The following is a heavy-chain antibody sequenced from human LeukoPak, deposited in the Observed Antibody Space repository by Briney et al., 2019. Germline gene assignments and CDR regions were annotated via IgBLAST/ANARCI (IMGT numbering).Heavy chain of an antibody. CDR2: IIPIFGTA. CDR3: ARAAQQLVLLPSYYFDY. J-gene: IGHJ4*02. CDR1: GGTFSSYA. V-gene: IGHV1-69*05. Sequence: SVKVSCKASGGTFSSYAISWVRQAPGQGLEWMGGIIPIFGTANYAQKFQGRVTITTDESTSTAYMELSSLRSEDTAVYSCARAAQQLVLLPSYYFDYWGQGTLVTASS. D-gene: IGHD6-13*01.